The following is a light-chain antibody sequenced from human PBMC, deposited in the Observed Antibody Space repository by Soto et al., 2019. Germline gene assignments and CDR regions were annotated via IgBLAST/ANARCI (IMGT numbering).Light chain of an antibody. J-gene: IGKJ4*01. V-gene: IGKV3-15*01. CDR3: QQYNIWPLT. CDR2: DAS. Sequence: MTQSPSTLSASVGDRVTITCRASQSINSNLAWYQQKPGQAPRLLIYDASTRATGITARFSGSGSGTEFTLTISGLQSEDFAVYCCQQYNIWPLTFGGGTKVEIK. CDR1: QSINSN.